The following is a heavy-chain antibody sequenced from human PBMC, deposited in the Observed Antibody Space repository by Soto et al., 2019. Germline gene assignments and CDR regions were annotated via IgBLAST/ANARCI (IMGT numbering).Heavy chain of an antibody. CDR3: ARWEYYYDSSGKHNWFDP. V-gene: IGHV1-18*01. Sequence: ASVKVSCKASGYTFTSYGISWVRQAPGQGLEWMGWISAYNGNTNYAQKLQGRVTMTTDTSTSTAYMELRSLRSDDTAVYYCARWEYYYDSSGKHNWFDPWGQGTLVTVS. CDR2: ISAYNGNT. CDR1: GYTFTSYG. J-gene: IGHJ5*02. D-gene: IGHD3-22*01.